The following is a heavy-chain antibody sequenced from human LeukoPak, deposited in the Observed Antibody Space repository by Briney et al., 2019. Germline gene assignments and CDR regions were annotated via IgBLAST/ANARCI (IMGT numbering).Heavy chain of an antibody. D-gene: IGHD1-26*01. Sequence: PGGSLRLSCAASGFTFRGYAMAWVRQAPGKGLEWVSGISVSGTTYYADSVKGRATISRDNSKNTLYLQMNSLRAEDTAVYYCAKDSGSYYFDYWGQGTLVTVSS. J-gene: IGHJ4*02. CDR1: GFTFRGYA. CDR3: AKDSGSYYFDY. CDR2: ISVSGTT. V-gene: IGHV3-23*01.